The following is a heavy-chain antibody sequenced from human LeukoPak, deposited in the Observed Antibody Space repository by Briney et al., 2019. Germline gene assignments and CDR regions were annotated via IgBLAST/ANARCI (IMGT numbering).Heavy chain of an antibody. Sequence: GGSLRLSCAASGFTFSSYSLNWVRQAPGKGLEWVSSISSSSSYIYYADSVKGRFTISRDNAKNSLYLQMNSLRAEDTAVYYCARDRLQAFDIWGQGTMVTVSS. J-gene: IGHJ3*02. CDR2: ISSSSSYI. CDR1: GFTFSSYS. D-gene: IGHD2-15*01. CDR3: ARDRLQAFDI. V-gene: IGHV3-21*01.